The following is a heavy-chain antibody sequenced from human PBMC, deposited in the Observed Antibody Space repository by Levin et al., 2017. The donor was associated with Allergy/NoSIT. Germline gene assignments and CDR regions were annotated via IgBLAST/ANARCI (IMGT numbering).Heavy chain of an antibody. J-gene: IGHJ4*02. Sequence: GGSLRLSCAASGFTFTSYDMHWVRQAPGKGLEWVAAISFDGDRKYYADSVKGRFTISKDISKNTLYLQMNSLRVEDTALYYCARVGEVHSSSWYLLYWGQGTLLTVSS. CDR3: ARVGEVHSSSWYLLY. D-gene: IGHD6-13*01. V-gene: IGHV3-30-3*01. CDR1: GFTFTSYD. CDR2: ISFDGDRK.